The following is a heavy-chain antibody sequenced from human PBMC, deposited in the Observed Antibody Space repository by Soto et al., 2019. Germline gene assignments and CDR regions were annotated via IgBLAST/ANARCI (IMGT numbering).Heavy chain of an antibody. CDR2: VSISGTDT. CDR1: GFIFSDYD. J-gene: IGHJ4*02. CDR3: VRQKGTY. D-gene: IGHD3-16*01. Sequence: HVQLVESGGGLVKPGGSRRLSCAASGFIFSDYDMTWMRQAPGKGLESVAYVSISGTDTEDADSVKGRFAISRDNAKNSLYLQMTNLSAEDTAVYYCVRQKGTYWGQGTVLTVSS. V-gene: IGHV3-11*05.